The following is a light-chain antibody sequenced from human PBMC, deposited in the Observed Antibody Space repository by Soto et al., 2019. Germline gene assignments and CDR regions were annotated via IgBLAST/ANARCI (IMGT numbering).Light chain of an antibody. J-gene: IGLJ2*01. V-gene: IGLV1-51*02. CDR2: ENN. CDR3: GTWDSSLGVDVV. Sequence: QSVLTQPPSVSSAPGQKVTISCAGSSSNIGNNYVSWYQQFPGTAPKLLIYENNKRPSGIPDRFSGSKSGTSATLGITGLQIGDEADYYCGTWDSSLGVDVVFGGGTKVTVL. CDR1: SSNIGNNY.